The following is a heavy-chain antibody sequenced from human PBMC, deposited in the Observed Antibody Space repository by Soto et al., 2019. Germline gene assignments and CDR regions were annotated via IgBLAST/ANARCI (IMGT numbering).Heavy chain of an antibody. Sequence: GESLKISCKGSGYILRNNWITWVRQMPGKGLEWVGRIDLTDPYTSYSPSFQGHVSFSADKSINTTYLHFSSLRASDTDVYYCARPGGSHSLSSGYHYALDYRGQGTTVTVSS. D-gene: IGHD3-22*01. CDR1: GYILRNNW. CDR2: IDLTDPYT. V-gene: IGHV5-10-1*01. J-gene: IGHJ4*02. CDR3: ARPGGSHSLSSGYHYALDY.